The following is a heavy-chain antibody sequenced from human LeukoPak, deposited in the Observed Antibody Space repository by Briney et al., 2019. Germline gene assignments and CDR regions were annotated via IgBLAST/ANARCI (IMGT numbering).Heavy chain of an antibody. D-gene: IGHD2-15*01. Sequence: GSLRLSCAASGFTFSSYSMNWVRQPPGKGLEWIGEIYHSGSTNYNSSLKSRVTISVDKSKNQFSLKLSSVTAADTAVYYCARDGSVEHPFCSWGQGTLVTVSS. CDR1: GFTFSSYSM. V-gene: IGHV4-4*02. CDR3: ARDGSVEHPFCS. CDR2: IYHSGST. J-gene: IGHJ4*02.